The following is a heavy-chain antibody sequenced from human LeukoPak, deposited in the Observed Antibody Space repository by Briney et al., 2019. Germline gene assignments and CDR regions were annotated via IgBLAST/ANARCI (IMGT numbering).Heavy chain of an antibody. J-gene: IGHJ4*02. CDR3: ARGDKLRFLEWLPHSFDY. D-gene: IGHD3-3*01. CDR2: INPSGGST. CDR1: GYTFTSYY. V-gene: IGHV1-46*01. Sequence: ASVKVSCKASGYTFTSYYMHWVRQAPGQGLEWMGIINPSGGSTSYARKFQGRVTMTRDMSTSTVYMELSSLRSEDTAVYYCARGDKLRFLEWLPHSFDYWGQGTLVTVSS.